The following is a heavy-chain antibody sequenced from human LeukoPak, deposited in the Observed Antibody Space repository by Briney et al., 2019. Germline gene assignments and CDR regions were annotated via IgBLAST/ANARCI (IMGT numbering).Heavy chain of an antibody. V-gene: IGHV1-18*01. CDR1: GYTFTSYG. D-gene: IGHD4/OR15-4a*01. CDR3: ARDVTMVTTGGWFDP. CDR2: ISAYNGNT. J-gene: IGHJ5*02. Sequence: ASVKVSCKASGYTFTSYGISWVRQAPGQGLEWMGWISAYNGNTNYAQKLQGRVTMTTDTSTSTAYMELRSLRSDDTAVYYCARDVTMVTTGGWFDPWGQGTLVTVSS.